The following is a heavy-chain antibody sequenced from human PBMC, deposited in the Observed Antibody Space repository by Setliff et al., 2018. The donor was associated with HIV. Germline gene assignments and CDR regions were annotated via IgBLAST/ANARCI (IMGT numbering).Heavy chain of an antibody. CDR3: ARVPSGAAGLVRAGFYF. CDR1: GYTFTGYF. V-gene: IGHV1-2*06. J-gene: IGHJ4*01. D-gene: IGHD6-25*01. Sequence: ASVKVSYKASGYTFTGYFIHWVRQAPGQGLEWVGRINPNSGDTNFAQKFQGRITMTRDTSISTAYLELNRLRSDDTATYYCARVPSGAAGLVRAGFYFWGQGTLVTVSS. CDR2: INPNSGDT.